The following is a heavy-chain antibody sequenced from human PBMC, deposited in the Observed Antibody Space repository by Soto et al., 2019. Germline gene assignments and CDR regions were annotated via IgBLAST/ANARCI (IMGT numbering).Heavy chain of an antibody. Sequence: QVQLGQSGAEVKKPGASVKVSCKASGYTFTSYDINWVRQATGQGLEWMGWMNPNSGNTGYAQKFQGRVTMTRNTSRSTAYMELSSLRSEDTAVYYCAILAKPHGSGRGRWFDPWGKGTLVTVSS. V-gene: IGHV1-8*01. CDR3: AILAKPHGSGRGRWFDP. D-gene: IGHD6-19*01. CDR1: GYTFTSYD. CDR2: MNPNSGNT. J-gene: IGHJ5*02.